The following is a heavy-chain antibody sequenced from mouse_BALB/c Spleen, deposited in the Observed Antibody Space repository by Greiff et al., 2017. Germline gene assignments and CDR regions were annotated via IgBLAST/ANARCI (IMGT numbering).Heavy chain of an antibody. Sequence: QVQLQQSGPELVKPGASVRISCKASGYTFTSYYIHWVKQRPGQGLEWIGWIYPGNVNTKYNEKFKGKATLTADKSSSTAYMQLSSLTSEDSAVYFCARYDYDVLYAMGYWGQGTSVTVSS. CDR3: ARYDYDVLYAMGY. V-gene: IGHV1S56*01. CDR1: GYTFTSYY. CDR2: IYPGNVNT. J-gene: IGHJ4*01. D-gene: IGHD2-4*01.